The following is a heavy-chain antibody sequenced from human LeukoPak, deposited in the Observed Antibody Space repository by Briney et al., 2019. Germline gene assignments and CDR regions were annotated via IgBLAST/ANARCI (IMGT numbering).Heavy chain of an antibody. CDR3: ARDRAIGIVVVPAAPVFDY. CDR2: ISSSSSTI. Sequence: GGSLRLSCAASGFTFSSYSMNWVRQAPGKGLEWVSYISSSSSTIYCADSVKGRFTISRDNAKNSLYLQMNSLRAEDTAVYYCARDRAIGIVVVPAAPVFDYWGQGTLVTVSS. CDR1: GFTFSSYS. J-gene: IGHJ4*02. D-gene: IGHD2-2*01. V-gene: IGHV3-48*04.